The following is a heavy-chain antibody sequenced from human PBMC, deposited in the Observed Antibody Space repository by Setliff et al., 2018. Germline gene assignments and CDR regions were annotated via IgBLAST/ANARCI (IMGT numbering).Heavy chain of an antibody. Sequence: KPSETLSLTCTVSGGSVNSHYWSWIRQPPGKGLEWIGFYFYSGDTRSNASLKSRISISLDTSKNQFSLHLKSVTAADAAVYYCARAWGRRDYSYMDVWGRGTTVTVSS. CDR1: GGSVNSHY. J-gene: IGHJ6*03. V-gene: IGHV4-59*02. CDR3: ARAWGRRDYSYMDV. D-gene: IGHD7-27*01. CDR2: YFYSGDT.